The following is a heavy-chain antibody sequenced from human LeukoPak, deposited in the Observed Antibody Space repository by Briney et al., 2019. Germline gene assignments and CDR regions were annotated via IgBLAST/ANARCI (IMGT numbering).Heavy chain of an antibody. V-gene: IGHV3-11*01. CDR3: ARAKKSGWYERPFDY. J-gene: IGHJ4*02. Sequence: PGGSLRLSCAASGFSFSDYYTSWIRQAPGKGLEWISYISTSGSTIYHADSVKGRFTISRDNAKNSLYLQMNSLRAEDTAVYYCARAKKSGWYERPFDYWGQGTLVTASS. CDR2: ISTSGSTI. CDR1: GFSFSDYY. D-gene: IGHD6-19*01.